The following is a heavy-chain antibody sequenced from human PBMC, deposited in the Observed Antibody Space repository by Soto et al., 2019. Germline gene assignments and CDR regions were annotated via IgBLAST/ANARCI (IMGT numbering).Heavy chain of an antibody. V-gene: IGHV3-30*03. D-gene: IGHD3-22*01. CDR3: ATSLVVVVITPGGIDY. J-gene: IGHJ4*02. CDR1: GFTFSSYG. CDR2: ISYDGSNK. Sequence: PGGSLRLSCAASGFTFSSYGMHWVRQAPGKGLEWVAVISYDGSNKYYADSVKGRFTISRDNSKNTLYLQMNSLRAEDTAVYYCATSLVVVVITPGGIDYWGQGTLVTVSS.